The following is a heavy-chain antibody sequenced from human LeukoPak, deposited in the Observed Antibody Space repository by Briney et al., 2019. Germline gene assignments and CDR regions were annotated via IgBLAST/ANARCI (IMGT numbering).Heavy chain of an antibody. CDR3: AKLGITNYDFWSGYFDF. CDR2: ISGSDGST. CDR1: GFTFYTYA. Sequence: GGSLRLSCAASGFTFYTYAMNWVRQAPGKGLEWVSGISGSDGSTYYADSVKGRSTISRDNSKNTLYLQMNSLRVEDTAMYYCAKLGITNYDFWSGYFDFWGQGTLVTVSS. V-gene: IGHV3-23*01. D-gene: IGHD3-3*01. J-gene: IGHJ4*02.